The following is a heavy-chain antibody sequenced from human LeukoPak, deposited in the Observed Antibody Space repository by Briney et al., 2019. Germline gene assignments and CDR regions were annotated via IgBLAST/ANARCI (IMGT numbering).Heavy chain of an antibody. CDR2: IYTSGST. V-gene: IGHV4-4*07. CDR3: ARDQHSNLYYYYYMDV. J-gene: IGHJ6*03. CDR1: GGSISSYY. D-gene: IGHD4-11*01. Sequence: SETLSLTCTVSGGSISSYYWSWIRQPAGKGLEWIGRIYTSGSTNYNPSLKSRVTMSVDTSKNQFSLKLSSVTAADTAVYYCARDQHSNLYYYYYMDVWGKGTTVTVSS.